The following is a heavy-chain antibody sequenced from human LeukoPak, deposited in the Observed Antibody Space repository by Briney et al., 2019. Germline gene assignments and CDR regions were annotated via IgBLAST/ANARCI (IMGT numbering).Heavy chain of an antibody. CDR2: VYDSGSA. CDR1: GGSVTKYY. J-gene: IGHJ4*02. D-gene: IGHD6-19*01. V-gene: IGHV4-59*08. Sequence: KPSETLSLTCTVSGGSVTKYYWSWIRQPPGKGLEWIGYVYDSGSANYSPSLKSRATISMDTSKSQFSLKLSSVTAADTAVYYCARLTVAGVTGEDYWGQGTLVTVSS. CDR3: ARLTVAGVTGEDY.